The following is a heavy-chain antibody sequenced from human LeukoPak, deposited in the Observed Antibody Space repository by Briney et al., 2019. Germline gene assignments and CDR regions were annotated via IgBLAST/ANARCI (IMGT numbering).Heavy chain of an antibody. D-gene: IGHD1-7*01. J-gene: IGHJ1*01. Sequence: SVKVSCKASEGSFNSYLLSWGRQGPGQGLEWMGRIIPIISITDYAQKFQGRITITADKSAYTVYMELNSLGSDDTAVYYCAREPGFVNYWGQGTLVTVSS. CDR3: AREPGFVNY. CDR2: IIPIISIT. V-gene: IGHV1-69*04. CDR1: EGSFNSYL.